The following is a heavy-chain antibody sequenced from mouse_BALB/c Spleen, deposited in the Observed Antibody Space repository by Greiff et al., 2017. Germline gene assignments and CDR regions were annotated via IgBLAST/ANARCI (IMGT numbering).Heavy chain of an antibody. Sequence: VQVVESGPGLVAPSQSLSITCTVSGFSLSRYSVHWVRQPPGKGLEWLGMIWGGGSTDYNSALKSRLSISKDNSKSQVFLKMNSLQTDDTAMYYCAREITTVVATRYFDVWGAGTTVTVSS. CDR3: AREITTVVATRYFDV. CDR1: GFSLSRYS. D-gene: IGHD1-1*01. J-gene: IGHJ1*01. CDR2: IWGGGST. V-gene: IGHV2-6-4*01.